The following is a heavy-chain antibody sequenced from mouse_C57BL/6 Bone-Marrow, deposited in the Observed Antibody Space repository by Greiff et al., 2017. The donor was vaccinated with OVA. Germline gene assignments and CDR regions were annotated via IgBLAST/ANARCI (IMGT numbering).Heavy chain of an antibody. J-gene: IGHJ1*03. CDR3: ARGGPTIVTTWYFDV. V-gene: IGHV5-4*03. Sequence: DVKLVESGGGLVKPGGSLKLSCAASGFTFSSYALSWVRQTPEKRLEWVATISDGGSYTYYQDNVKGRFTISRDNAKNNLYLQMSHLKSEDTAMYYCARGGPTIVTTWYFDVWGTGTTVTVSS. CDR2: ISDGGSYT. D-gene: IGHD2-5*01. CDR1: GFTFSSYA.